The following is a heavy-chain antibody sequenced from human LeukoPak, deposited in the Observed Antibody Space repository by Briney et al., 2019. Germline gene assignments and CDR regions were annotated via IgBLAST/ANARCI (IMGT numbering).Heavy chain of an antibody. CDR1: GFTFSSYW. CDR3: ARGGEPKLRFLEWLSKQDYFDY. D-gene: IGHD3-3*01. Sequence: GGSLRLSCVASGFTFSSYWMSWVRQAPGKGLEWVANIKQDGSEKYYVDSVKGRFTISRDNAKNSLYLQMNSLRAEDTAVYYCARGGEPKLRFLEWLSKQDYFDYWGQGTLVTVSS. J-gene: IGHJ4*02. V-gene: IGHV3-7*01. CDR2: IKQDGSEK.